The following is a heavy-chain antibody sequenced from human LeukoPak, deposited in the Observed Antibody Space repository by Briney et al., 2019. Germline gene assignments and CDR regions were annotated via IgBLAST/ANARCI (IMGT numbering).Heavy chain of an antibody. Sequence: SETLSLTCIVSGASMSSYYWTWIRQPPGKGLEWIGCIYYSGSANYNPSLKSRVTISVDTSKNQFSLKLRSVTAADTAVYYCASRITGTTSADYWGQGTLVTVSS. V-gene: IGHV4-59*01. J-gene: IGHJ4*02. CDR3: ASRITGTTSADY. CDR2: IYYSGSA. D-gene: IGHD1-20*01. CDR1: GASMSSYY.